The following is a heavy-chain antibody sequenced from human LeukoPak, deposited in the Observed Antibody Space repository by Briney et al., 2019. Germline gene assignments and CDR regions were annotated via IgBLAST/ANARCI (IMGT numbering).Heavy chain of an antibody. CDR3: ARASHDYGDYSHFDY. CDR1: GGSISSRNW. V-gene: IGHV4-4*02. D-gene: IGHD4-17*01. Sequence: PSETLSLTCAVSGGSISSRNWWSWVRQPPGKGLEWIGEVYHSGSTNYNPSLKTRVTISVDKSKNQFSLKLSSVTAADTAVYYCARASHDYGDYSHFDYWGQGTLVTVSS. CDR2: VYHSGST. J-gene: IGHJ4*02.